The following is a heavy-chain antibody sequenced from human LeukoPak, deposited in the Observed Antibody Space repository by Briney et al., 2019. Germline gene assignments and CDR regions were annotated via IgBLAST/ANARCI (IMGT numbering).Heavy chain of an antibody. CDR2: IYYSGST. Sequence: PSETLSLTCTVSGGSISSSSYYWSWIRQPPGKGLEWIGSIYYSGSTYYNPSLKSRVTISVDTSKNQFSLKLSSVTAADTAVYYCARGGGAYAGWVHDYWGQGTLVTVSS. D-gene: IGHD1-26*01. CDR1: GGSISSSSYY. CDR3: ARGGGAYAGWVHDY. J-gene: IGHJ4*02. V-gene: IGHV4-39*07.